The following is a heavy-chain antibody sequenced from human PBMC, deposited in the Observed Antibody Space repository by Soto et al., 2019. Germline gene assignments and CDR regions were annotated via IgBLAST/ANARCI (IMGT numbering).Heavy chain of an antibody. J-gene: IGHJ1*01. V-gene: IGHV3-9*01. CDR1: GFTFDDYA. Sequence: EVQLVEAGGGLVQPGRSLRLSCAASGFTFDDYAMHWVRQVPGKGLEWVSGINWNSGSIGYGDSVKGRFAISRDNAKNSLHLQTNSQSAEDTAFYYCGKDESINWYSGHFRHWGQGTLVTVS. CDR2: INWNSGSI. D-gene: IGHD6-13*01. CDR3: GKDESINWYSGHFRH.